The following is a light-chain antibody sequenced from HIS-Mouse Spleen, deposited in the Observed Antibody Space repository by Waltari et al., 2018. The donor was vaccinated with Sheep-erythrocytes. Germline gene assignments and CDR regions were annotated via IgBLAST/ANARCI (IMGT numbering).Light chain of an antibody. CDR1: SSNIGAGYD. J-gene: IGLJ3*02. CDR3: QSYDSSLSGWV. Sequence: QSVLTQPPSVSGAPGQRVTIPCTGTSSNIGAGYDVPCYQQLPGTAPKPLIYGNSNRPSGVPDRFSGSKSGTSASLAITGLQAEDEADYYCQSYDSSLSGWVFGGGTKLTVL. V-gene: IGLV1-40*01. CDR2: GNS.